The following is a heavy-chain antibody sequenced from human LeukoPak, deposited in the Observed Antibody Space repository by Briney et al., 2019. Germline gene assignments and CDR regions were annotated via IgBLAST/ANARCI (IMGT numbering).Heavy chain of an antibody. CDR2: IRYDRNNK. CDR3: AKDQLGHCSSTSCLGTDY. J-gene: IGHJ4*02. D-gene: IGHD2-2*01. Sequence: GGSLRLSCAASGFTFSSYGMHWVRQAPGKGLEWVAFIRYDRNNKYYADSVKGRFTISRDNSKNTLYLQMNSLRAEDTAVYYCAKDQLGHCSSTSCLGTDYWGQGTLVTVSS. V-gene: IGHV3-30*02. CDR1: GFTFSSYG.